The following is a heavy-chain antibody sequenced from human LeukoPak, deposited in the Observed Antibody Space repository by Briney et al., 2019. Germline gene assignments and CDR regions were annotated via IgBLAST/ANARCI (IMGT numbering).Heavy chain of an antibody. D-gene: IGHD3-22*01. Sequence: KPSETLSHTCSVSGDSISRSDSYWDWIRQPPGKGREWIGTLYYTGRTYYSPSLKSRVTMSVDTSNNQFSLNLRSVTAADTAVYYCVRRRYYDGSGYLEWGQGTLLSVSS. J-gene: IGHJ1*01. CDR1: GDSISRSDSY. CDR2: LYYTGRT. CDR3: VRRRYYDGSGYLE. V-gene: IGHV4-39*01.